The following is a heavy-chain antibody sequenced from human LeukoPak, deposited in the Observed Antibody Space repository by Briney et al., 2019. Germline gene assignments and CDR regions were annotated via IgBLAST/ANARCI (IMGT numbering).Heavy chain of an antibody. V-gene: IGHV3-33*06. D-gene: IGHD6-13*01. CDR2: IWYDGSSQ. Sequence: PGGSLRLSCAASGLGFSYYGIYWVRQAPGKGLEWVALIWYDGSSQHYAESVKGRFIISRDNSKNTVYLQMNSLRAGDTAVYYCAKDRSAADVVGQLDSWGQGTLVTVYS. CDR3: AKDRSAADVVGQLDS. CDR1: GLGFSYYG. J-gene: IGHJ5*01.